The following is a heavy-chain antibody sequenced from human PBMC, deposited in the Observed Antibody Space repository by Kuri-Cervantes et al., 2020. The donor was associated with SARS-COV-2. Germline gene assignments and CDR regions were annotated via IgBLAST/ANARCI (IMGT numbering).Heavy chain of an antibody. CDR1: GFTFSSYS. V-gene: IGHV3-33*08. D-gene: IGHD1-26*01. J-gene: IGHJ5*02. CDR2: IWYDGINK. CDR3: ARDVRYSGSYQCTS. Sequence: GGSLRLSCAASGFTFSSYSMNWVRQAPGKGLEWVVLIWYDGINKYYADSVKGRFTISRDNSKNTLYLQMNSLRAEDTAVYYCARDVRYSGSYQCTSWGQGTVVTVFS.